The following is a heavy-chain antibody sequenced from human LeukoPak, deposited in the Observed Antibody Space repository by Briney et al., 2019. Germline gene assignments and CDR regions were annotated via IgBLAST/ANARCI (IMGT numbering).Heavy chain of an antibody. V-gene: IGHV4-30-4*01. D-gene: IGHD1-26*01. CDR1: GGSISSGDYY. CDR3: ARGREWELSTHFDY. Sequence: SQTLSLTCTVSGGSISSGDYYWSWIRQPPGKGLEWIGYIYYSGSTYYNPSLKSRVTISVDTSKNQFSLKLSSVTAADTAVYYCARGREWELSTHFDYWGQGTLVTVSS. J-gene: IGHJ4*02. CDR2: IYYSGST.